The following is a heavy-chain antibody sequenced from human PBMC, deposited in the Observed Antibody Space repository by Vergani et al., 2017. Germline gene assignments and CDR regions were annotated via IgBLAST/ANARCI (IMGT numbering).Heavy chain of an antibody. CDR3: ARHSTVEWLVKLGWIDP. D-gene: IGHD6-19*01. V-gene: IGHV4-39*01. J-gene: IGHJ5*02. Sequence: QLQLQESGPGLVKPSATLSLTCSVSGASIRSSNYYWGWIRQPPGKGLEWIASIYYSGSTYYSPSLKSRVTISVDTSKNQFTLKLSSVTAADTAVYFCARHSTVEWLVKLGWIDPWGEGILVTVS. CDR1: GASIRSSNYY. CDR2: IYYSGST.